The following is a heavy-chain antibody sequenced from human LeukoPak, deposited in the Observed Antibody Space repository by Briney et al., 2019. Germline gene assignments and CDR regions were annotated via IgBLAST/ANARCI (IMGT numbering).Heavy chain of an antibody. J-gene: IGHJ5*02. V-gene: IGHV3-43*02. D-gene: IGHD1-26*01. Sequence: GGSLRLSCAASGFTFVNYAMAWVRQAPGKGLEWVSLISGDGGSTFYADSVRGRFTISRDNSKNSLSLQMSSLRSEDTALYFCVRESERSGWFDHWGQGTLVTVSS. CDR2: ISGDGGST. CDR1: GFTFVNYA. CDR3: VRESERSGWFDH.